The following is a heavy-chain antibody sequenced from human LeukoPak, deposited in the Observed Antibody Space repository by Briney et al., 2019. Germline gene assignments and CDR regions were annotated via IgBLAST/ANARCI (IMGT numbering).Heavy chain of an antibody. CDR1: GGSIGSGSYF. CDR2: IYTSGST. D-gene: IGHD3-22*01. CDR3: ARERWGYYYDSSGYYLFDY. J-gene: IGHJ4*02. Sequence: SETLSLTCTVSGGSIGSGSYFWSWIRQPAGKGLEWIGRIYTSGSTNYNPSLKSRVTISVDTSKNQFSLKLSSVTAADTAVYYCARERWGYYYDSSGYYLFDYWGQGTLVTVSS. V-gene: IGHV4-61*02.